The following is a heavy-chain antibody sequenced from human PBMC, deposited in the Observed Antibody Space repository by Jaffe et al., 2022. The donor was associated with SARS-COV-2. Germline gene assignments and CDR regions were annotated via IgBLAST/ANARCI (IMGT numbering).Heavy chain of an antibody. D-gene: IGHD6-6*01. CDR1: GGSISSSSYY. J-gene: IGHJ5*02. Sequence: QLQLQESGPGLVKPSETLSLTCTVSGGSISSSSYYWGWIRQPPGKGLEWIGSIYYSGSTYYNPSLKSRVTISVDTSKNQFSLKLSSVTAADTAVYYCARHPLSIAARRDWFDPWGQGTLVTVSS. V-gene: IGHV4-39*01. CDR2: IYYSGST. CDR3: ARHPLSIAARRDWFDP.